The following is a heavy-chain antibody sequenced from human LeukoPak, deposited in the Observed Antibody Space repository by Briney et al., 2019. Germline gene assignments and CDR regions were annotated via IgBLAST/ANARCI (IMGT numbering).Heavy chain of an antibody. V-gene: IGHV4-39*01. CDR3: ARHVWGSYRYFDY. Sequence: SETLSLTCTLSGGSISSSSYYWGWIRQPPGKGLEWIGSIYYSGSTYYNPSLKSRVTISADTSKNQFSLKLSSVTAADTAVYYCARHVWGSYRYFDYWGQGTLVTVSS. CDR2: IYYSGST. CDR1: GGSISSSSYY. D-gene: IGHD3-16*02. J-gene: IGHJ4*02.